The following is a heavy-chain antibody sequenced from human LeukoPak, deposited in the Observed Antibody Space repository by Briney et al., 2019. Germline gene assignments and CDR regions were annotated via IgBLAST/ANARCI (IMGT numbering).Heavy chain of an antibody. J-gene: IGHJ4*02. CDR1: GASISNYY. CDR2: IHSSGGS. Sequence: PETLSLTCTVSGASISNYYWSWIRQTPEKGLEWMGHIHSSGGSSYYPSLKSRLTLSIDTSRNQLSLKLPSVTAADTAVYFCARLGSYHDFWGQGALDRVSS. D-gene: IGHD1-26*01. CDR3: ARLGSYHDF. V-gene: IGHV4-4*09.